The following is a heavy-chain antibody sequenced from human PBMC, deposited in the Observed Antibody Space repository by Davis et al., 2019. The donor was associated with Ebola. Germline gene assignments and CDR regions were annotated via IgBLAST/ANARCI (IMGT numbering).Heavy chain of an antibody. Sequence: GESLKISCAASGFTFSSYWMHWVRQAPGKGLVWVSRINSDGSSTSYADSVKGRFTISRDNAKNTLYLQMNSLRAEDTAVYYCANAENYYDSSGYYSYYFDYWGQGTLVTVSS. V-gene: IGHV3-74*01. D-gene: IGHD3-22*01. CDR3: ANAENYYDSSGYYSYYFDY. J-gene: IGHJ4*02. CDR1: GFTFSSYW. CDR2: INSDGSST.